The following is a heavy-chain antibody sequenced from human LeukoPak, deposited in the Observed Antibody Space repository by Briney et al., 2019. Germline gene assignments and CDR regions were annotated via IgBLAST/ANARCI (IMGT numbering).Heavy chain of an antibody. D-gene: IGHD5-18*01. CDR1: GFAFSTYW. CDR2: INSDASIT. CDR3: VQISIG. Sequence: GGSLGLSCAVSGFAFSTYWMNWVRQAPGKGLVWVSRINSDASITSYADSVKGRFTISRDNTKNTLYLQMNSLRAEDTAVYFCVQISIGWGQGTLATVSS. J-gene: IGHJ4*02. V-gene: IGHV3-74*01.